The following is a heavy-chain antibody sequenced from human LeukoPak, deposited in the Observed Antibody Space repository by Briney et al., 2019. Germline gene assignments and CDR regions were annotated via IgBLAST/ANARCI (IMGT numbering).Heavy chain of an antibody. J-gene: IGHJ4*02. V-gene: IGHV3-33*01. CDR1: GFTFSSYG. CDR3: ARERGYSGYDYFIDSPSDY. D-gene: IGHD5-12*01. Sequence: PPGGSLRLSCAASGFTFSSYGMHWVRQAPGKGLEWVAVIWYDGSNKYYADSVKGRFTISRDNAKNSLYLQMNSLRAEDTAVYYCARERGYSGYDYFIDSPSDYWGQGTLVTVPS. CDR2: IWYDGSNK.